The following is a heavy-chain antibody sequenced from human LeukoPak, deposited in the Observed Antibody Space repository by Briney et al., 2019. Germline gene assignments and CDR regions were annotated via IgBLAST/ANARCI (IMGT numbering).Heavy chain of an antibody. CDR2: FYRGEIT. Sequence: GGSLRLSCAASGFTVSSSYMYWVRQAPGKGLEWVSFFYRGEITYYAESVRGRFTISRDISKSTLYLLMNSLIPEDTAVYYCAREVVSIPSYFESWGQGTRVTVSS. CDR3: AREVVSIPSYFES. V-gene: IGHV3-53*01. D-gene: IGHD2-15*01. J-gene: IGHJ4*02. CDR1: GFTVSSSY.